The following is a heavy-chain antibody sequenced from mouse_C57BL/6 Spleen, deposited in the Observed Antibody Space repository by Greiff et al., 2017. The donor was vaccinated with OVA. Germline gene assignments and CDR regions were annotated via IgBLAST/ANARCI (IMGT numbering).Heavy chain of an antibody. CDR1: GYAFSSSW. Sequence: QVQLQQSGPELVKPGASVKISCKASGYAFSSSWMNWVKQRPGKGLEWIGRIYPGDGDTNYNGKFKGKATLTADKSSSTAYMQLSSLTSEDSAVYFCARFGVYWYFNVWGTGTTVTVSS. J-gene: IGHJ1*03. CDR2: IYPGDGDT. V-gene: IGHV1-82*01. D-gene: IGHD3-1*01. CDR3: ARFGVYWYFNV.